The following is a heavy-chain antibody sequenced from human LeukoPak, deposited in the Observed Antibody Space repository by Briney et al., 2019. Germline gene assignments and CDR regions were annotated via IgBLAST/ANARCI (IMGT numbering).Heavy chain of an antibody. J-gene: IGHJ6*03. CDR3: AREAVTKGFNYYYYYMDV. CDR2: INPSGGST. CDR1: GYTFTSYY. V-gene: IGHV1-46*01. D-gene: IGHD4-11*01. Sequence: ASVKVSCKASGYTFTSYYMHWVRQAPGQGLEWMGIINPSGGSTSYAQKFQGRVTMTRDMSTSAVYMEMSSLRSEDTAVYYCAREAVTKGFNYYYYYMDVWGKGTTVTVSS.